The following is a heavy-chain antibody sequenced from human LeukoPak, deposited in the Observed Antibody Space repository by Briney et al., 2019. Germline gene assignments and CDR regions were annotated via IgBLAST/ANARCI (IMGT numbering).Heavy chain of an antibody. V-gene: IGHV7-4-1*02. Sequence: ASVKVSCKTSGYTFTTYSMNWVRQAPGQGLEWMGYINTNTGNPTYAQAFTGRFVFSLDTSVTAAYLHISSLQAEDTAVYYCTRDRSGGAFDYWGQGTLVTVSS. CDR2: INTNTGNP. D-gene: IGHD3-16*01. CDR3: TRDRSGGAFDY. CDR1: GYTFTTYS. J-gene: IGHJ4*02.